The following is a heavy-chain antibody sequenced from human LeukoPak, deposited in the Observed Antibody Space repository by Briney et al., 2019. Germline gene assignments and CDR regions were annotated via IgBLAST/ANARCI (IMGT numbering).Heavy chain of an antibody. Sequence: ASVKVSCKASGYTFTRYYMHWVRQAPGQGLEWRGWINPNSGGTNYAQKFQGRVIMTRDTSISTAYMELSRLRSDDTAVYYCDIAARPGSPYYFDYWGQGTLVTVSS. D-gene: IGHD6-6*01. V-gene: IGHV1-2*02. CDR1: GYTFTRYY. CDR2: INPNSGGT. J-gene: IGHJ4*02. CDR3: DIAARPGSPYYFDY.